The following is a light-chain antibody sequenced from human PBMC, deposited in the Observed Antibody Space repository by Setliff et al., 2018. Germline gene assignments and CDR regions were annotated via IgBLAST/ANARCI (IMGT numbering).Light chain of an antibody. CDR2: EVS. CDR3: YSYAGSSTFLV. J-gene: IGLJ2*01. CDR1: SSDVGSYNL. V-gene: IGLV2-23*02. Sequence: QSVLTQPASVSGSPGQSITISCIGTSSDVGSYNLVSWYQQHPGKAPKLLIYEVSKRPSGVSNRFSGSKSGNTASLTISGLQAEDETDYYCYSYAGSSTFLVFGGGTKVTVL.